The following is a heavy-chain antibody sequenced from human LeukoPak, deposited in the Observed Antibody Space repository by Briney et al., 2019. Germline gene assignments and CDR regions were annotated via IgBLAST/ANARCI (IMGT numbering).Heavy chain of an antibody. V-gene: IGHV1-69*04. D-gene: IGHD2-2*03. CDR3: ARASGYCSSTSCHDAFDI. CDR2: IIPIFGIA. J-gene: IGHJ3*02. CDR1: GGTFSSYA. Sequence: SVKVSCKASGGTFSSYAISWVRQAPGQGLEWMGRIIPIFGIANYAQKFQGRVTITADKFTSTAYMELSSLRSEDTAVYYCARASGYCSSTSCHDAFDIWGQGTMVTVSS.